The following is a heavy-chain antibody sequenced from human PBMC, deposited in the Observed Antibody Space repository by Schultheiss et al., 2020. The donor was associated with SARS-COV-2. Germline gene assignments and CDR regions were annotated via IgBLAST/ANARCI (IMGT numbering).Heavy chain of an antibody. J-gene: IGHJ4*02. CDR3: ARSEKALDF. CDR2: IYYSGST. V-gene: IGHV4-39*07. CDR1: GGSISSSSYY. Sequence: SETLSLTCTVSGGSISSSSYYWGWIRQPPGKGLEWIGYIYYSGSTNYNPSLKSRVTISVDTSKNQFSLKLSSVTAADTAVYYCARSEKALDFWGQGTLVTVSS.